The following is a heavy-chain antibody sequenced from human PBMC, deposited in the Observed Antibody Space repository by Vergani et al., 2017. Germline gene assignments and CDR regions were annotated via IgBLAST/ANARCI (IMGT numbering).Heavy chain of an antibody. J-gene: IGHJ6*03. CDR2: FDPEDGET. Sequence: QVQLVQSGAEVKKPGASVKVSCKVSRYTLTELSMHWVRQAPGKGLEWMGGFDPEDGETIYAQKFQGRVTMTEDTSTDTAYMELSSLRSEDTAVYYCATLQPSSWSYYYYMDVWGKGTTVTVSS. V-gene: IGHV1-24*01. CDR3: ATLQPSSWSYYYYMDV. CDR1: RYTLTELS. D-gene: IGHD6-13*01.